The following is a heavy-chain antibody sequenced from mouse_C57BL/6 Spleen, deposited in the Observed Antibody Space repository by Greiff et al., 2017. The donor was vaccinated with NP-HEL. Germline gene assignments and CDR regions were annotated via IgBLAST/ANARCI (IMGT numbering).Heavy chain of an antibody. CDR3: AVDEVGYGSCYDY. D-gene: IGHD1-1*02. J-gene: IGHJ2*01. V-gene: IGHV1-62-2*01. CDR2: FYPGGGSI. CDR1: GYTFTEYT. Sequence: QVQLQQSGAELVKPGASVKLSCKASGYTFTEYTIHWVKQRSGLGLEWIGGFYPGGGSIKYNEKFKDKATLTADKSSSTVYMELSRLTSEASAVYMCAVDEVGYGSCYDYWGQGTTLTVSS.